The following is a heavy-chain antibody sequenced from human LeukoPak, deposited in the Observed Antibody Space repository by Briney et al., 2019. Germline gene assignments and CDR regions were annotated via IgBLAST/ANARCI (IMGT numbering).Heavy chain of an antibody. CDR2: INPSGGST. V-gene: IGHV1-46*01. J-gene: IGHJ5*02. CDR1: GYTFTSYY. D-gene: IGHD3-10*01. CDR3: AREGGIRLWFGELLSPGNKYNWFDP. Sequence: ASVKVSCKASGYTFTSYYMHWVRQAPGQGLEWMGIINPSGGSTSYAQKFQGRVTMTRDTSTSTVYMELSSLRSEDTAVYYCAREGGIRLWFGELLSPGNKYNWFDPWGQGTLVTVSS.